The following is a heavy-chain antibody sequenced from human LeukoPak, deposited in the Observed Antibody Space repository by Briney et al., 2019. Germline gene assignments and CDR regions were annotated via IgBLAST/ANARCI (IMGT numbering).Heavy chain of an antibody. J-gene: IGHJ6*03. CDR2: IYYSGST. Sequence: SETLSLTCTVSGGSISSYYWSWIRQPPGKGLEWIGYIYYSGSTNYNPSLKSRVTISVDTSKNQFSLKLSSVTAADTAVYYCARDRRIQLWKYYYYYMDVWGKGTTVTVSS. CDR3: ARDRRIQLWKYYYYYMDV. CDR1: GGSISSYY. D-gene: IGHD5-18*01. V-gene: IGHV4-59*01.